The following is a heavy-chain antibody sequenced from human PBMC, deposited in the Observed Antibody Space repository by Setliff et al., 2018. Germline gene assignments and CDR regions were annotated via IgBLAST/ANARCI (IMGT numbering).Heavy chain of an antibody. CDR1: GFTFSSYA. J-gene: IGHJ4*02. CDR3: SRSNSGKHDY. CDR2: ISYDGSNK. D-gene: IGHD1-1*01. V-gene: IGHV3-30*04. Sequence: GGSLRLSCAASGFTFSSYAMHWVRQAPGKGLEWVAVISYDGSNKYYADSVKGRFTISRDNSKNTLYLQMNSLRAEDTAVYYCSRSNSGKHDYWGQGTLVTVSS.